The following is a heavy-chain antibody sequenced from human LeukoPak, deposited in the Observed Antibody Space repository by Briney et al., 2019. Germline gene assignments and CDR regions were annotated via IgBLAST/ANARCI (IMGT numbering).Heavy chain of an antibody. J-gene: IGHJ4*02. CDR1: GFTFSSYG. CDR3: AKESNWGSPPDY. Sequence: PGGSLRLSCAASGFTFSSYGMHWVRQAPGKGLEWVAVIWYDGSNKYYADSVKGRFTISRDNSKNTLYLQMNSLRAEDMAVYYCAKESNWGSPPDYWGQGTLVTVSS. CDR2: IWYDGSNK. V-gene: IGHV3-30*02. D-gene: IGHD7-27*01.